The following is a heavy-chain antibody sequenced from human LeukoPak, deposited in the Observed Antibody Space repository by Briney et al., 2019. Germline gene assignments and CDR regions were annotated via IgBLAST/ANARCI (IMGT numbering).Heavy chain of an antibody. CDR3: ARRGYSGYEAYFDY. CDR1: GASISSSAR. V-gene: IGHV4-4*02. Sequence: PSGTLSLTCAVSGASISSSARWSWVRQFPGKGLEWIGEVYHGGSTKYNPSLKSRVTVSLDNSNNHFSLRLSSVTAADTARYYCARRGYSGYEAYFDYWGQGTLVTVSS. CDR2: VYHGGST. J-gene: IGHJ4*02. D-gene: IGHD5-12*01.